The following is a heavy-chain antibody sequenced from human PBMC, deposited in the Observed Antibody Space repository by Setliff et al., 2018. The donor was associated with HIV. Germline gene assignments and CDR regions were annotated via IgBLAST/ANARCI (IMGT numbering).Heavy chain of an antibody. J-gene: IGHJ4*02. Sequence: PSETLSLTCTVSGGSFRSSRYYWGWIRQPPGKGLEWIGSIYYSGSTYANPSLKSRVTISVDTSKNQFSLKLSSVTAADTAVYYCASAEPPIYSSGWRGVGYFDYWGQGTLVTVSS. V-gene: IGHV4-39*01. D-gene: IGHD6-19*01. CDR1: GGSFRSSRYY. CDR3: ASAEPPIYSSGWRGVGYFDY. CDR2: IYYSGST.